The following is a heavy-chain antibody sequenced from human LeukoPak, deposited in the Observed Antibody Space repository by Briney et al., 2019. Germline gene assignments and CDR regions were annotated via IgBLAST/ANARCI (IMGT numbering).Heavy chain of an antibody. V-gene: IGHV3-9*01. CDR2: ISWNSGSI. Sequence: PGLSLRLSCATSGFTFDDYAMHWVRHALGKGLEWVSGISWNSGSIVYADSVKARFTISRDNAKNSLYLQMNSLRAEDTAVYYCARKHIAVAGTVTYHFDYWGQGTLVTVSS. CDR1: GFTFDDYA. J-gene: IGHJ4*02. D-gene: IGHD6-19*01. CDR3: ARKHIAVAGTVTYHFDY.